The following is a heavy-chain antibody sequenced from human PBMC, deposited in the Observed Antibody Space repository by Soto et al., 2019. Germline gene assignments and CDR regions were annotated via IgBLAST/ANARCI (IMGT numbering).Heavy chain of an antibody. CDR3: AGGYGGG. CDR1: GFTFSSYW. J-gene: IGHJ4*02. Sequence: EVQLVESGGGLVQPGGSLRLSCAASGFTFSSYWMSWVRQAPGKGLEGVANIKQDGSEKYYVDSVKGRFTISRDTAKNSLYLQMKGLRPEATLVDYCAGGYGGGWCQGTLVTVSS. V-gene: IGHV3-7*03. CDR2: IKQDGSEK. D-gene: IGHD3-22*01.